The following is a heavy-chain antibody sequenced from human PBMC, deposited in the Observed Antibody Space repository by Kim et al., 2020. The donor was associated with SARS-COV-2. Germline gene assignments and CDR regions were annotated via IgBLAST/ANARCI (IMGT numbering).Heavy chain of an antibody. Sequence: KFQGRVTITRDTSASTAYMELSSLRPEDTAVYYCARDRGTPAVPAARGWLDPWGQGTLVTVSS. CDR3: ARDRGTPAVPAARGWLDP. D-gene: IGHD2-2*01. V-gene: IGHV1-3*01. J-gene: IGHJ5*02.